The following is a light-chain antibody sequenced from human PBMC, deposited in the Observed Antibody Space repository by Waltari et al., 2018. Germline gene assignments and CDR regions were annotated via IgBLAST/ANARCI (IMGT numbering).Light chain of an antibody. CDR2: DVS. Sequence: QSALTQPASVSGSPGQSITISCTGTNTDVGGHNHVSWFQHHPGKVPKLIIFDVSSRPSGVSGRFSGSKSGNGASLTISGLQAEDEADYYCNSFTSDITWVFGGGTKVTVL. CDR3: NSFTSDITWV. CDR1: NTDVGGHNH. J-gene: IGLJ3*02. V-gene: IGLV2-14*03.